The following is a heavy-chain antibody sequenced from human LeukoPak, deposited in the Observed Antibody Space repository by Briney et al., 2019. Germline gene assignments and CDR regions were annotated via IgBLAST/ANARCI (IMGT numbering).Heavy chain of an antibody. CDR1: GFTFRSYA. D-gene: IGHD5-18*01. CDR2: LTGNPDRT. J-gene: IGHJ4*02. V-gene: IGHV3-23*01. CDR3: ARGGAARFDY. Sequence: PGGSLRLSCAASGFTFRSYAMSWVRQAPGKGLEWVSTLTGNPDRTNYADSVKGRFTISRDNSKNTLYLQMNSLRAEDTAVYYCARGGAARFDYWGQGTLVTVSS.